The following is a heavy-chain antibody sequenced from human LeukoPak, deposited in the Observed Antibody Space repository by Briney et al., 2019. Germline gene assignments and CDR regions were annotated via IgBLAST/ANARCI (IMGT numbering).Heavy chain of an antibody. V-gene: IGHV1-2*02. CDR3: ARDSYYGDSRSLHFDY. J-gene: IGHJ4*02. CDR2: INPNSGAI. Sequence: ASVKVSCKTSGYTFTGHYMHWVRQAPGQGLEWMGWINPNSGAINYAQKFQGRVTMTRDTSISTVYMELSRLRSDDTAVYYCARDSYYGDSRSLHFDYWGQGTLVTVSS. D-gene: IGHD4-17*01. CDR1: GYTFTGHY.